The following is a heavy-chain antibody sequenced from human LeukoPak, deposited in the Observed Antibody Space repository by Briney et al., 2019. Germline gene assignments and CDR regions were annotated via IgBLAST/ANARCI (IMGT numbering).Heavy chain of an antibody. V-gene: IGHV1-2*02. Sequence: ASVKVSCKTSGYTFTDYYIHWARQAPGQGLEWMGWINPESGGTSYAQHFQGRVTMTRDTSISTAYMDLSRLKSDDTAVYYCARVRTPKRGYSYGPEGGITFDYWGQGTLVTVSS. J-gene: IGHJ4*02. CDR2: INPESGGT. CDR1: GYTFTDYY. CDR3: ARVRTPKRGYSYGPEGGITFDY. D-gene: IGHD5-18*01.